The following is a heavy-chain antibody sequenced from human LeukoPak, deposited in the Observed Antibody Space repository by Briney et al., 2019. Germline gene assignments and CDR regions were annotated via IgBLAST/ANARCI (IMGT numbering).Heavy chain of an antibody. CDR1: GFTFSSYG. CDR3: AKDSIKGFDP. V-gene: IGHV3-30*02. Sequence: GGTLRLSCAASGFTFSSYGMDWVRQAPGQGLEWVAFIRYDGSNKYYADSVKGRFTISRDNSKNSLYLQINSLRAEDTAVYYCAKDSIKGFDPWGQGTLVTVSS. J-gene: IGHJ5*02. CDR2: IRYDGSNK.